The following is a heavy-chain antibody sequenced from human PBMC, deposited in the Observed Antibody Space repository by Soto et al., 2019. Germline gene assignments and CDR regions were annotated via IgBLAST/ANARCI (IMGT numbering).Heavy chain of an antibody. D-gene: IGHD5-12*01. J-gene: IGHJ6*02. V-gene: IGHV1-18*01. CDR3: ASSHRDVDIVAASQGDYYYGMAV. CDR2: ISAYNGNT. CDR1: GYTFTSYG. Sequence: GASVKVSCKASGYTFTSYGISWVRQAPGQGLEWMGWISAYNGNTNYAQKLQGRVTMTTDTSTSTAYMELRSLRSDDTAVYYCASSHRDVDIVAASQGDYYYGMAVWGQGTTVTVSS.